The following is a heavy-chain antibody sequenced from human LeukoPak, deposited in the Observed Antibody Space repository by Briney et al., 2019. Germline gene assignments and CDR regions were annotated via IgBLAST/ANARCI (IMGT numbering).Heavy chain of an antibody. CDR2: IYYSGRT. CDR1: GGSINSYY. V-gene: IGHV4-59*01. Sequence: SETLSLTCTVSGGSINSYYWNWIRQSPGKGLEWIGYIYYSGRTNYNPSLQSRVTISVDTSKNQFSLKLTSVTAADTALYYCARGTHYNDSSGLFSLDYWGQGTLVTVSS. D-gene: IGHD3-22*01. J-gene: IGHJ4*02. CDR3: ARGTHYNDSSGLFSLDY.